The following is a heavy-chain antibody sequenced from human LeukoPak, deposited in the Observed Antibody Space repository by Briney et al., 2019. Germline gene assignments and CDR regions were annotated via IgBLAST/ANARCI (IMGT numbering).Heavy chain of an antibody. J-gene: IGHJ5*02. D-gene: IGHD3-22*01. CDR2: ISAYNGNT. Sequence: ASVKVSCKASGYTFTSYGISWVRQAPGQGLEWMGWISAYNGNTNYAQKLQGRVTMTTDTSTSTAYMELRSLRSDDMAVYYCARDITMIVVAEKWFDPWGQGTLVTVSS. V-gene: IGHV1-18*03. CDR3: ARDITMIVVAEKWFDP. CDR1: GYTFTSYG.